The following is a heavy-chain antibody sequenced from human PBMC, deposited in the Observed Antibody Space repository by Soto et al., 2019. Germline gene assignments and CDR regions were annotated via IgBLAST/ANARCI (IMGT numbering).Heavy chain of an antibody. CDR2: MNPNSGNT. CDR3: ARDAVYDILTGYHDAFDI. J-gene: IGHJ3*02. V-gene: IGHV1-8*01. D-gene: IGHD3-9*01. Sequence: GASVKVSRQASGYTFTSFDINWVRQATGQGLEWMGWMNPNSGNTGYAQKFQGRVTITRDTSASTAYMELSSLRSEDTAVYYCARDAVYDILTGYHDAFDIWGQGTMVTVSS. CDR1: GYTFTSFD.